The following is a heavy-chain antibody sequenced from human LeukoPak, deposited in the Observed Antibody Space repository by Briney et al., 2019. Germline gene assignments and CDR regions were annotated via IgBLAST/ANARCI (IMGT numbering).Heavy chain of an antibody. CDR2: ISSSSSYI. J-gene: IGHJ4*02. CDR1: GFTFSSYW. D-gene: IGHD5-18*01. CDR3: ARDRGYSYGFRDYYFDY. Sequence: PGGSLRLSCAASGFTFSSYWMHWVRQAPGKGLEWVSSISSSSSYIYYADSVKGRFTISRDNAKNSLYLQMNSLRAEDTAVYYCARDRGYSYGFRDYYFDYWGQGTLVTVSS. V-gene: IGHV3-21*01.